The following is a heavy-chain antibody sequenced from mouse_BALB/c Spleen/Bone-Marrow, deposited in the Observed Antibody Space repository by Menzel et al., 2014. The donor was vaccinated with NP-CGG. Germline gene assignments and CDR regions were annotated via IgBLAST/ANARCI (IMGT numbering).Heavy chain of an antibody. D-gene: IGHD1-1*02. CDR2: INPSNGGA. J-gene: IGHJ3*01. CDR1: GYTFTSYY. CDR3: ATSGGYKWFAY. V-gene: IGHV1-53*01. Sequence: QVQLQRSGAELVKPGASVKLSCKASGYTFTSYYMYWVKQRPGQGLEWIGKINPSNGGADFNEKFKIKATLTVDKSSSTAYIRLSSLESEDSAVYYSATSGGYKWFAYWGQGTLLTVSA.